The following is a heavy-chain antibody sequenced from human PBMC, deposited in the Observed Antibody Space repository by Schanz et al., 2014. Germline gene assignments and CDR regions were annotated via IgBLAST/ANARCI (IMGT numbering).Heavy chain of an antibody. D-gene: IGHD2-15*01. J-gene: IGHJ6*02. Sequence: EVQLLDSGGGLVQPGGSLRLSCAASGFTFSTYAMSWVRQAPGKGLEWVSAISGSGGSTYYADSVKGRFTISRDNSKTTLSLQMNSLSADDTAVFYCAKGMGYCSGGTCYDYYYYGLDVWGQGTTXTVSS. V-gene: IGHV3-23*01. CDR2: ISGSGGST. CDR3: AKGMGYCSGGTCYDYYYYGLDV. CDR1: GFTFSTYA.